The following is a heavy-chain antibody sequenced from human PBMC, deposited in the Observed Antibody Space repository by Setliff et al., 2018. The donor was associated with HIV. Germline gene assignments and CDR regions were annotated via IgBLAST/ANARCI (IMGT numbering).Heavy chain of an antibody. J-gene: IGHJ4*01. Sequence: GGSLRLSCAASGFTFSNSWMHWVRQAPGKGLVWVSRINTDGSSATYADSVKGRFTNSRDNANNLLFLQMNNLRDEDTAVYYCASFYGDYGYWGHGTQVTVSS. D-gene: IGHD3-10*01. CDR2: INTDGSSA. CDR1: GFTFSNSW. CDR3: ASFYGDYGY. V-gene: IGHV3-74*03.